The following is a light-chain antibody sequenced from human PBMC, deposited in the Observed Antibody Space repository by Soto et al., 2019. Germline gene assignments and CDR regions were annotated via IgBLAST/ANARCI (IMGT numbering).Light chain of an antibody. CDR2: GAS. CDR1: QSVSSS. J-gene: IGKJ1*01. V-gene: IGKV3-15*01. CDR3: LQHNNWPRT. Sequence: EIVMTQSPATLSVSPGERATLSCRASQSVSSSLLGYQQKPGQAPRLLIYGASTRATGIPARFSGSGSGTEFTLTISSLQSEEFAVYYCLQHNNWPRTFGQGTKVEIK.